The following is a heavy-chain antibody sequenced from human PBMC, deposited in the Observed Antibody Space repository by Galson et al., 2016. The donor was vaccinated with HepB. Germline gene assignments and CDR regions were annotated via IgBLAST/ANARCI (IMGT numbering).Heavy chain of an antibody. D-gene: IGHD2-2*01. J-gene: IGHJ5*01. Sequence: CTVSGDSVSNGDYYWGWVRQHPEKGLEWIGYIYYSGSTYYNPSLRSRVIISVDTSNNQLSLKLTSVTAADTAVYYCTRAAYCSSVTCYLDSWGQGTLVTVSS. CDR2: IYYSGST. V-gene: IGHV4-31*03. CDR3: TRAAYCSSVTCYLDS. CDR1: GDSVSNGDYY.